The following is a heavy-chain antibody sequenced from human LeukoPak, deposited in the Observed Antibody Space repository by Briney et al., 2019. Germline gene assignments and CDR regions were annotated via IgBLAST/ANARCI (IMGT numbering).Heavy chain of an antibody. Sequence: GGSLRLPCAASGFTFSSYAMSWVRQAPGKGLEWVSAISGSGGSTYYADSVKGRFTTSRDNSKNTLYLQMNSLRAEDTAVYYCAKAQGHIVVVTATDYWGQGTLVTVSS. D-gene: IGHD2-21*02. CDR1: GFTFSSYA. CDR2: ISGSGGST. V-gene: IGHV3-23*01. CDR3: AKAQGHIVVVTATDY. J-gene: IGHJ4*02.